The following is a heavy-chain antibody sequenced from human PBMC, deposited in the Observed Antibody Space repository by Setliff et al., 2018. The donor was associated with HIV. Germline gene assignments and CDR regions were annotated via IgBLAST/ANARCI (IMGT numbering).Heavy chain of an antibody. D-gene: IGHD3-3*01. V-gene: IGHV4-61*01. J-gene: IGHJ6*03. CDR2: IYYSGST. Sequence: PSETLSLTCTVSGGSISSGSYYWSWIRQPPGKGLEWTGYIYYSGSTNYNPSLKSRVTISVDTSKNQFSLKLNSVTAADTAVYYCARSPPTTFWSGYTYYYYMDVWGKGTTVTVSS. CDR1: GGSISSGSYY. CDR3: ARSPPTTFWSGYTYYYYMDV.